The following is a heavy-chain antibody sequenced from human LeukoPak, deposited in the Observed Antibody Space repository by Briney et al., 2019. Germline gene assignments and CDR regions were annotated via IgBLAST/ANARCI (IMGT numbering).Heavy chain of an antibody. CDR3: ARESYDYVWGSYRSNGMDV. Sequence: QPGGSLRLSCAASGFTFSSYDMPWVRQATGKGLEWVSAIGTAGDTYYPGSVKGRFTISRENAKNSLYLQMNSLRAGDTAVYYCARESYDYVWGSYRSNGMDVWGQGTTVTVSS. V-gene: IGHV3-13*01. J-gene: IGHJ6*02. D-gene: IGHD3-16*02. CDR1: GFTFSSYD. CDR2: IGTAGDT.